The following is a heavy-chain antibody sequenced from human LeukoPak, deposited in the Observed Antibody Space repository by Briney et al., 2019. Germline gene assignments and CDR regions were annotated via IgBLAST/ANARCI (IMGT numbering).Heavy chain of an antibody. CDR3: ARAEWSPYYYYYYMDV. Sequence: GESLKISCKGSGYSFTSYWIGWVRQMPGKGLEWMGIIYPGVSDTRYSPSFQGQVTISADKSISTAYLQWSSLKASDTAMYYCARAEWSPYYYYYYMDVWGKGTTVTVSS. V-gene: IGHV5-51*01. CDR1: GYSFTSYW. J-gene: IGHJ6*03. D-gene: IGHD3-3*01. CDR2: IYPGVSDT.